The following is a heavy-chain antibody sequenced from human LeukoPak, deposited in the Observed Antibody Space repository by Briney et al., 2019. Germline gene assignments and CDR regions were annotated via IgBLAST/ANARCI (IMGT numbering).Heavy chain of an antibody. V-gene: IGHV4-39*01. D-gene: IGHD6-19*01. Sequence: IPSETLSLTCSVSGGSISTSRQYWVWIRQTPGKGLEWIGSLYYAGSTYNNPSLESRVTISIDTSKNQFSLRLTSVTAADTAVYFCARPFHSSGWYGAFDIWGPGTMVTVSS. J-gene: IGHJ3*02. CDR2: LYYAGST. CDR3: ARPFHSSGWYGAFDI. CDR1: GGSISTSRQY.